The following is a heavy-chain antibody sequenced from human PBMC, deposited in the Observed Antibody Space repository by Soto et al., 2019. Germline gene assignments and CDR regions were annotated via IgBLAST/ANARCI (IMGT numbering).Heavy chain of an antibody. CDR3: ARDTAMVSTFDY. CDR2: IYYSGST. CDR1: GGSISSGGYY. Sequence: QVQLQESGPGLVKPSQTLSLTCTVSGGSISSGGYYWSWIRQHPGKGLEWIGYIYYSGSTYYNPSLKSRVTISVDTYKNQFSLKLSSVPAADTAVYYCARDTAMVSTFDYWGQGTLVTVSS. D-gene: IGHD5-18*01. J-gene: IGHJ4*02. V-gene: IGHV4-31*03.